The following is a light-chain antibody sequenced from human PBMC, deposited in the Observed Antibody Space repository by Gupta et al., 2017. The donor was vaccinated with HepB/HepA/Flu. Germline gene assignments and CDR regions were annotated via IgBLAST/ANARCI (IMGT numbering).Light chain of an antibody. J-gene: IGLJ1*01. CDR1: NIGSES. V-gene: IGLV3-21*01. CDR3: QVGDASSDQYV. Sequence: SYVLTQPPSVSGAPGKTASISCGGNNIGSESVNWSQKKTGQAPLFVIYYDSSRPSGIPERFSASNSGTTATLTVSRVEAGDEADYYCQVGDASSDQYVFGSGTKVMVL. CDR2: YDS.